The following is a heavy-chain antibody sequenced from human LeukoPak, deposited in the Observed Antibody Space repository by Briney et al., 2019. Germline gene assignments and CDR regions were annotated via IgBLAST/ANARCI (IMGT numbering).Heavy chain of an antibody. CDR3: ARNPGDWFDP. V-gene: IGHV4-59*01. D-gene: IGHD1-14*01. J-gene: IGHJ5*02. CDR1: GGSISSYY. CDR2: IYYSGST. Sequence: SETLSLTCTVSGGSISSYYWSWIRQPPGKGLEWIGYIYYSGSTNYIPSLKSRATISVDTSKNQFSLKLSSVTAADTAVYYCARNPGDWFDPWGQGTLVTVSS.